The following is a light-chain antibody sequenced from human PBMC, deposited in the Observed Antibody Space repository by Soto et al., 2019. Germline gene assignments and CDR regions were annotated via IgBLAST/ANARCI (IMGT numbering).Light chain of an antibody. CDR3: QQYGSSPWT. CDR1: QSVSSSY. CDR2: GAS. J-gene: IGKJ1*01. V-gene: IGKV3-20*01. Sequence: EIVLTPSPGPLSLSPGERATLSCRASQSVSSSYLAWYQQKPGQAPRLLIYGASSRATGIPDRFSGSGSGTDFTLTISRLEPEDFAVYYCQQYGSSPWTFGQGTKVE.